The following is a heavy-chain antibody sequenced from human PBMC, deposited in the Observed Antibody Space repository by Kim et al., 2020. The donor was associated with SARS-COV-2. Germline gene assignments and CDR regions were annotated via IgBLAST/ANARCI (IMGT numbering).Heavy chain of an antibody. J-gene: IGHJ6*02. CDR1: GGSFSGYY. Sequence: SETLSLTCAVYGGSFSGYYWSWIRQPPGKGLEWIGEINHSGSTNYNPSLKSRVTISVDTSKNQFSLKLSSVTAADTAVYYCASSIGRYYYYYGMDVWGQG. V-gene: IGHV4-34*01. CDR2: INHSGST. D-gene: IGHD1-26*01. CDR3: ASSIGRYYYYYGMDV.